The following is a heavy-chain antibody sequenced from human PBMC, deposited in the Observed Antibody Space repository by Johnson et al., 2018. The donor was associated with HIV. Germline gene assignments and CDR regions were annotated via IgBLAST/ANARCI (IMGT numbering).Heavy chain of an antibody. CDR2: IKQDGSEK. CDR1: GFTFSGYG. CDR3: ASSRDGYKGDNAFDI. J-gene: IGHJ3*02. Sequence: VQLVESGGGAVQPGKSLRLACAASGFTFSGYGMHWVRQAPGKGLEWVANIKQDGSEKYYVDSVKGRFPISRDKFKNTLYLQMNSLRAEDTALYYCASSRDGYKGDNAFDIWGQGTMVTVSS. V-gene: IGHV3-7*03. D-gene: IGHD5-24*01.